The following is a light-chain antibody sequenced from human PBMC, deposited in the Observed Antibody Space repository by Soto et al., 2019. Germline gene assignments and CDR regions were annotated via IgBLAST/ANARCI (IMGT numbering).Light chain of an antibody. CDR3: QQYNSYSWT. Sequence: DIQMTQSPSILSASVGDRVSITCRASQSVSSWLAWYQQKPGKAPNVVFYQASSLESGVPSRFSGSGSGTDFTLTIRSLQPDDFATYYCQQYNSYSWTFGQGTKGDIK. V-gene: IGKV1-5*03. CDR2: QAS. J-gene: IGKJ1*01. CDR1: QSVSSW.